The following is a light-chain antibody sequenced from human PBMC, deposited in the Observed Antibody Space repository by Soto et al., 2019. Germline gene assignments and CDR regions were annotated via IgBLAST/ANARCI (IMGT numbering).Light chain of an antibody. CDR2: LVS. CDR1: QSLLHSNGYTF. Sequence: IVMTQSPLSLPVTPGEPASISCRSNQSLLHSNGYTFLDWYLQKPGQSPQLLIYLVSNRASGVPDRVSGSGSGTDFTLEISRVEAEDVGVYYCMQALQTPLTFGGGTKVEIK. J-gene: IGKJ4*01. CDR3: MQALQTPLT. V-gene: IGKV2-28*01.